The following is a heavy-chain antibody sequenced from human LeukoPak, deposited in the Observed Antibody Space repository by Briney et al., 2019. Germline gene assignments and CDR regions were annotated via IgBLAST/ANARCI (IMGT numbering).Heavy chain of an antibody. J-gene: IGHJ4*02. Sequence: SETLFLTCAVYGGSFSAYYWSWVRQPPGKGLEWIGEINHSGSTNYNPSLKSRVTMSVDTSKNQFSLKLSSVTAADTAVYYCARRVGAFYLDYWGQGTLVTVSS. V-gene: IGHV4-34*01. CDR1: GGSFSAYY. D-gene: IGHD1-26*01. CDR3: ARRVGAFYLDY. CDR2: INHSGST.